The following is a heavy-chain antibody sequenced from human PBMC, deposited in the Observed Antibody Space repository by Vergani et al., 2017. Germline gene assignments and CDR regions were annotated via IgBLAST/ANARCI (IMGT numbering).Heavy chain of an antibody. CDR1: GFTFSNYW. V-gene: IGHV3-74*01. D-gene: IGHD1-26*01. J-gene: IGHJ6*03. CDR2: INSDGDST. CDR3: ARDGWELLDYFYYMDV. Sequence: VQLVESGGGLVQPGGSLRLSCTASGFTFSNYWMQWVRQAPGKGLMWVSRINSDGDSTSYADSVKGRFTISRDKAKNTLYLQMDSLSAEDTAVYYCARDGWELLDYFYYMDVWGQGTNITVSS.